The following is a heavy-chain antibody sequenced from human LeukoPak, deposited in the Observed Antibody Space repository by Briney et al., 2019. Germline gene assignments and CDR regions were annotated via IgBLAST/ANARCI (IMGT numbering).Heavy chain of an antibody. CDR2: ISSSSSYI. V-gene: IGHV3-21*01. CDR3: ARKAGYSYDY. D-gene: IGHD5-18*01. CDR1: GFTFSNYW. Sequence: GGSLRLSCAASGFTFSNYWMHWVRQAPGKGLEWVSSISSSSSYIYYADSVKGRFTISRDNAKNSLYLQMNSLRAEDTAVYYCARKAGYSYDYWGQGTLVTVSS. J-gene: IGHJ4*02.